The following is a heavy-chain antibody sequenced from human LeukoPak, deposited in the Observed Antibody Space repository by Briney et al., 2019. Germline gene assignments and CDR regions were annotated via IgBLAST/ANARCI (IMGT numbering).Heavy chain of an antibody. CDR2: FYYSGST. Sequence: PSETLSLTCTVSGGSVSSGSYYRSWIRQPPGKGLEWIGYFYYSGSTNYNPSLKSRVTLSVDTSKNQFSLELSSVTAADTAVYYCARDGSSDWYYFDFWGQGTLVTVSP. D-gene: IGHD6-19*01. V-gene: IGHV4-61*01. J-gene: IGHJ4*02. CDR1: GGSVSSGSYY. CDR3: ARDGSSDWYYFDF.